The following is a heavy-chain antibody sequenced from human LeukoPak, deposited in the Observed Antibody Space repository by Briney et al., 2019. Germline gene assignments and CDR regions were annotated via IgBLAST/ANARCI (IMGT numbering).Heavy chain of an antibody. CDR2: MNPNSGNT. CDR1: GYTFTSYD. CDR3: ARTHLGYCSGGSCYSTGWFDP. D-gene: IGHD2-15*01. J-gene: IGHJ5*02. V-gene: IGHV1-8*01. Sequence: AASVKVSCKASGYTFTSYDINRVRQATGQGLEWMGWMNPNSGNTGYAQKFQGRVTMTRNTSISTAYMELSSLRSEDTAVYYCARTHLGYCSGGSCYSTGWFDPWGQGTLVTVSS.